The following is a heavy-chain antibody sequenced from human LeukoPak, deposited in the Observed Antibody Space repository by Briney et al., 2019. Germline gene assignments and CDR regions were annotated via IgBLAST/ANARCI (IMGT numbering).Heavy chain of an antibody. CDR3: ASGGPGNVGGY. V-gene: IGHV1-69*06. CDR2: IIPIFGTA. Sequence: ASVKVSCKASGGTFSSYAISWVRQAPGQGLEWIASIIPIFGTANYAQKFQGRVTITADKSTSTAYMELSSLRSEDTAVYYCASGGPGNVGGYWGQGTLVTVSS. J-gene: IGHJ4*02. CDR1: GGTFSSYA. D-gene: IGHD4-23*01.